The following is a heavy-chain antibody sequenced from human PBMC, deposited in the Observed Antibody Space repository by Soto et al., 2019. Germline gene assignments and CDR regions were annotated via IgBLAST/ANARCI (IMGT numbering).Heavy chain of an antibody. CDR2: ISHDGSTK. CDR1: GFSFSTYV. CDR3: ARSGLDV. Sequence: PGGSLRLSCAASGFSFSTYVMHWVRQAPGKGLEWVALISHDGSTKYYADSVKGRFTISRDNSKNTLYLQMYSLRPEDTAVYYCARSGLDVWGQGTTVTVSS. V-gene: IGHV3-30-3*01. J-gene: IGHJ6*02.